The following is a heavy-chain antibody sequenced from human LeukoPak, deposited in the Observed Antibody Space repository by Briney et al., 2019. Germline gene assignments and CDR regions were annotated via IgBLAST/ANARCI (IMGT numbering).Heavy chain of an antibody. CDR2: IRYDGSNK. J-gene: IGHJ4*02. CDR1: GFTFDSHD. D-gene: IGHD2-8*01. V-gene: IGHV3-30*02. Sequence: GGSLRLSCAASGFTFDSHDMHWVRQAPGKGLEWVAFIRYDGSNKYYADSVRGRFTISRDNSKNTLYLQMNSLRAEDTAVYYCASVWSKYYFDYWGQGTLVTVSS. CDR3: ASVWSKYYFDY.